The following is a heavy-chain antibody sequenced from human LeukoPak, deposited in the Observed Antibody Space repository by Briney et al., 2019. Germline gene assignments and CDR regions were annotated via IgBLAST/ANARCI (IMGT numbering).Heavy chain of an antibody. V-gene: IGHV1-2*02. CDR3: ARTLYIGAVPGGFDY. J-gene: IGHJ4*02. Sequence: ASVKVSCKASGYTFTGHYMHWVRQAPGQGLEGMGWINPKNAGTNFAQRFQGRVTMTRNTSISTVYMELSRLRSDDTALYYCARTLYIGAVPGGFDYWGQGTLITVSS. CDR1: GYTFTGHY. CDR2: INPKNAGT. D-gene: IGHD6-13*01.